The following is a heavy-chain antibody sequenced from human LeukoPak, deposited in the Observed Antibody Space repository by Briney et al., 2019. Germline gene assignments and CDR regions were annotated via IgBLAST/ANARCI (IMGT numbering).Heavy chain of an antibody. V-gene: IGHV4-59*12. CDR1: GGSISSYY. CDR2: IYYSGST. CDR3: ARGPVDAFDI. Sequence: KPSETLSLTCTVSGGSISSYYWSWIRQPPGKGLEWIGYIYYSGSTNYNPPLKSRVTISVDTSKNQFSLKLSSVTAADTAVYYCARGPVDAFDIWGQGTMVTVSS. J-gene: IGHJ3*02.